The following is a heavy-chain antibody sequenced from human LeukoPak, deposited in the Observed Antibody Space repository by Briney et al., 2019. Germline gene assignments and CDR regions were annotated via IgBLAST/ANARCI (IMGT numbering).Heavy chain of an antibody. D-gene: IGHD3-10*01. CDR1: GFTFSSYG. CDR3: AKDRLLWFGELLAPSDY. V-gene: IGHV3-30*18. Sequence: GGSLRLSCAASGFTFSSYGMHWVRQAPGKGLEWVAVISYDGSNKYYADSVKGRFTISRDNSKNTLYLQMNSLRAEDTAVYYCAKDRLLWFGELLAPSDYWGQGTLVTVSS. J-gene: IGHJ4*02. CDR2: ISYDGSNK.